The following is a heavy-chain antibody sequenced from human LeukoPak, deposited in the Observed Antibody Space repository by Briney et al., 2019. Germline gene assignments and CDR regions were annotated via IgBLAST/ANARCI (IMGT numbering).Heavy chain of an antibody. CDR3: AAISYSGTWPVGY. D-gene: IGHD6-25*01. J-gene: IGHJ4*02. CDR1: GFTFSSYA. Sequence: GESLKISCAASGFTFSSYAMSWVRQAPGEGLEWVSGISAGGDTTYTADSVRGRFTISRDNSNNTLYLQMNILTAEDTAVYYCAAISYSGTWPVGYWGQGILVTVTA. CDR2: ISAGGDTT. V-gene: IGHV3-23*01.